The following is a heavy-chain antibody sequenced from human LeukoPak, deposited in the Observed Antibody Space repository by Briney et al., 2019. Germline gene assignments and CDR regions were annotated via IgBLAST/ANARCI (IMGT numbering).Heavy chain of an antibody. J-gene: IGHJ4*02. V-gene: IGHV7-4-1*02. CDR3: ARKALLYSSSWYWLY. CDR2: INTNTGNP. D-gene: IGHD6-13*01. CDR1: GYTFTSYA. Sequence: GASVKVSCKSSGYTFTSYAMNWVRQAPGQGLEWMGWINTNTGNPTYAQGFTGRFVFSLDTSVSTAYLQISSLKAEDTAVYYCARKALLYSSSWYWLYWGQGTLITVSS.